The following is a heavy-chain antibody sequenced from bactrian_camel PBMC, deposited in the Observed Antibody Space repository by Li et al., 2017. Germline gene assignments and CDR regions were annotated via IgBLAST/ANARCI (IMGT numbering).Heavy chain of an antibody. CDR1: DNSNHC. V-gene: IGHV3S6*01. Sequence: HVQLVESGGGSVQAGGSLRLSCVVSDNSNHCMAWFRQAPGKGREGVAGPYRVTNSSHYADSVKGRFTISRDNAKNTVYLQMNSLKSEDTALYYCTTNKEDGDSYLDRRTEFAYWGQGTQVTVS. J-gene: IGHJ6*01. CDR3: TTNKEDGDSYLDRRTEFAY. D-gene: IGHD2*01. CDR2: PYRVTNSS.